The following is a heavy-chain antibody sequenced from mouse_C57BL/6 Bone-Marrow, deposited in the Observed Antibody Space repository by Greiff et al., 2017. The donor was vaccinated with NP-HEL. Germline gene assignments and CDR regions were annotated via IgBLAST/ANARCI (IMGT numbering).Heavy chain of an antibody. Sequence: EVKLMESGGGLVKPGGSLKLSCAASGFTFSSYAMSWVRQTPEKRLEWVATISDGGSYTYYPDNVKGRFTISRDNAKNNLYLQMSHLKSEDTAMYYCARDRYYGTQEAWFAYWGQGTLVTVSA. D-gene: IGHD1-1*01. J-gene: IGHJ3*01. CDR2: ISDGGSYT. V-gene: IGHV5-4*01. CDR1: GFTFSSYA. CDR3: ARDRYYGTQEAWFAY.